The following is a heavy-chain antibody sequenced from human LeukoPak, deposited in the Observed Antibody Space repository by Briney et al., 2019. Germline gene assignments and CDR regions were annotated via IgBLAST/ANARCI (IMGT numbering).Heavy chain of an antibody. J-gene: IGHJ5*02. Sequence: GGSLRLSCAASGLTFSSHWMHWVRQAPGKGLVWVSRITNDGSSTTYADSVKGRFTISRDNAKNSLYLQMNSLGAEDTAVYYCARGYDSSTWYRFDPWGQGTLVTVSS. V-gene: IGHV3-74*01. CDR2: ITNDGSST. D-gene: IGHD6-13*01. CDR1: GLTFSSHW. CDR3: ARGYDSSTWYRFDP.